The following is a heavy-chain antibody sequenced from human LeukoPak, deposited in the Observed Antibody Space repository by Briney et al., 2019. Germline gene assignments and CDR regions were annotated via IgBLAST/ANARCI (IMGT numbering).Heavy chain of an antibody. J-gene: IGHJ3*02. CDR3: ASPITGDAFDI. CDR1: GGTVSSYA. Sequence: SVKVSCKASGGTVSSYAISLVRQAPGQGLEWMGRIIPILGIANYAQKFQGRVTITADKSTSTAYMELSSLRSEDTAVYYCASPITGDAFDIWGQGTMVTVSS. CDR2: IIPILGIA. V-gene: IGHV1-69*04.